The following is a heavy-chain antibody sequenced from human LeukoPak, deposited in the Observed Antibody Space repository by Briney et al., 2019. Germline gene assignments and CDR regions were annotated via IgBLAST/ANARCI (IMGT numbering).Heavy chain of an antibody. CDR1: GFTVSSTD. CDR2: MYRVGNI. Sequence: GGSLRLSCLVSGFTVSSTDMTWVRQTPRKGLDWVSFMYRVGNIYYADSVRGRFNMFRDISQKVVYLEINNLRAEDTAVYYCAAGGLTAERHAFEIWGHGTVVTVSS. J-gene: IGHJ3*02. D-gene: IGHD2-21*02. V-gene: IGHV3-53*01. CDR3: AAGGLTAERHAFEI.